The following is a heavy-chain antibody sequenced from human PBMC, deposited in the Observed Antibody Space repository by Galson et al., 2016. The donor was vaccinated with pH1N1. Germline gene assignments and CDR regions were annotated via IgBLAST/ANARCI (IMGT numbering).Heavy chain of an antibody. CDR1: GGTFNNYA. D-gene: IGHD4-17*01. Sequence: SVKVSCKASGGTFNNYAISWVRQAPGQGLEWMGGIIPILSTGNYAQKFQGRVTITADKSTSTAYMELNSLRSEDTALYYCARAATVTPDYYYGMDVWGQGTTVTVSS. J-gene: IGHJ6*02. V-gene: IGHV1-69*10. CDR3: ARAATVTPDYYYGMDV. CDR2: IIPILSTG.